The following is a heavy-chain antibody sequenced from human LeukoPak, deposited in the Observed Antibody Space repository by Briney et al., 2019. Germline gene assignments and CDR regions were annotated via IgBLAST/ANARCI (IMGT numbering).Heavy chain of an antibody. CDR1: GFTFNTYA. D-gene: IGHD3-3*01. Sequence: GGSPRLSCVASGFTFNTYAIHWVRQAPGKGLEWVAVISYDGSNKYYEDSVKGRFTISRDNSKNTLYLQMNSQRAEDMAVYYCAREEWYYFDYWGQGTLVTVSS. CDR3: AREEWYYFDY. CDR2: ISYDGSNK. J-gene: IGHJ4*02. V-gene: IGHV3-30-3*01.